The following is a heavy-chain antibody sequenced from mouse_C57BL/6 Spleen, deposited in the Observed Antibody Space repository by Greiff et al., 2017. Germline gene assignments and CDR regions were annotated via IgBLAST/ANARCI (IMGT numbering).Heavy chain of an antibody. CDR3: AEGGYYGNYEFAY. J-gene: IGHJ3*01. CDR2: ILPGSGST. Sequence: VQLQQSGAELMKPGASVKLSCKATGYTLTGYWIEWVKQRPGHGLEWIGEILPGSGSTNYNEKFKGKATFTADTSSNTAYMQLRSLTTEDSAIYYCAEGGYYGNYEFAYWGQGTLVTVSA. D-gene: IGHD2-1*01. CDR1: GYTLTGYW. V-gene: IGHV1-9*01.